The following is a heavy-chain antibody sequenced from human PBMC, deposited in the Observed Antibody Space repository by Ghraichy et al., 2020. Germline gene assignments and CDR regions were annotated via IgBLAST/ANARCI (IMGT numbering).Heavy chain of an antibody. J-gene: IGHJ5*02. CDR2: ISSDGSST. CDR3: VRRDCSDSRCFRYVDP. V-gene: IGHV3-64D*06. D-gene: IGHD2-15*01. CDR1: GFTFDDYA. Sequence: GSLRLSCSGSGFTFDDYAMHWVRQAPGKGLEYVSAISSDGSSTYYADSVKGRFTISRDRSKNTLFLQMSSLRPEDTALYYCVRRDCSDSRCFRYVDPWGQGILVTVSS.